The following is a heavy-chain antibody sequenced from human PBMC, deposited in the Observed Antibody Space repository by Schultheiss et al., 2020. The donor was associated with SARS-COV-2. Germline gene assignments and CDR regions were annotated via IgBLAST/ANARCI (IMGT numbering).Heavy chain of an antibody. CDR2: INHSGST. V-gene: IGHV4-34*01. CDR1: GESFSGYY. Sequence: SETLSLTCAVYGESFSGYYWRWIRQTPGKGLEWSGEINHSGSTNYNPSLKSRVTISVDTSKNQFSLKLSSVTAADTAVYYCARAFIAHCSGGSCYRSGHWFDPWGQGTLVTVSS. J-gene: IGHJ5*02. CDR3: ARAFIAHCSGGSCYRSGHWFDP. D-gene: IGHD2-15*01.